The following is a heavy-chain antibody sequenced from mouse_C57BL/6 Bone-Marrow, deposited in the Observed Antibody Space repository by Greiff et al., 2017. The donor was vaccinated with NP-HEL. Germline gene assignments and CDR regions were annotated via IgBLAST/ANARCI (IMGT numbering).Heavy chain of an antibody. J-gene: IGHJ3*01. Sequence: QVQLQQSGAELARPGASVKLSCKASGYTFTSYGISWVKQRTGQGLEWIGEIYPRSGNTYYNEKFKGKATLTADKYSSTAYMELRSLTSEDSAVYFCARWRYHAWFAYWGQGTLVTVSA. V-gene: IGHV1-81*01. CDR3: ARWRYHAWFAY. CDR1: GYTFTSYG. CDR2: IYPRSGNT. D-gene: IGHD2-14*01.